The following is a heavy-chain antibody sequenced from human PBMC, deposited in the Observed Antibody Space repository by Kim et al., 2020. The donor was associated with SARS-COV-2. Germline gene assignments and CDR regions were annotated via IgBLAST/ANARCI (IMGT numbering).Heavy chain of an antibody. D-gene: IGHD3-22*01. CDR2: ISGSGGST. CDR1: GFTFSSYA. CDR3: ARRITYYYDSSALAQDDAFDI. V-gene: IGHV3-23*01. Sequence: GGSLRLSCAASGFTFSSYAMSWVRQAPGKGLEWVSAISGSGGSTYYADSVKGRFTISRDNSKNTLYLQMNSLRAEDTAVYYCARRITYYYDSSALAQDDAFDIWGQGTMVTVSS. J-gene: IGHJ3*02.